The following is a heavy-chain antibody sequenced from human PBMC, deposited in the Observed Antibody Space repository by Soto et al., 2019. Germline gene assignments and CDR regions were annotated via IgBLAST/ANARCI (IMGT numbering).Heavy chain of an antibody. Sequence: SETLSLTCTVSGDSISSPDYYWSWIRQAPGKGLELIGYVYYRGSIYYTPSFESRVSISIDTSKNQFSLRLTSVTAADSAVYFCARVTFTPNWFDSWGQGILVTVS. CDR2: VYYRGSI. CDR1: GDSISSPDYY. D-gene: IGHD3-16*01. J-gene: IGHJ5*01. CDR3: ARVTFTPNWFDS. V-gene: IGHV4-30-4*01.